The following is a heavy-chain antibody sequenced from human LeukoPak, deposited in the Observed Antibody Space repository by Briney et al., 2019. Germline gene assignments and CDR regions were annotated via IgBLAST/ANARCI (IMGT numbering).Heavy chain of an antibody. CDR2: ISPSGSYT. J-gene: IGHJ4*02. Sequence: GGSLRLSCAGSGFTFSDFYMNWIRQAPGKGLEWLAYISPSGSYTTYADSVKGRFVISRDNTKNSVSLHMNTLTADDTAVYFCASDQVSGVFDYWGQGARVTVS. D-gene: IGHD5/OR15-5a*01. CDR3: ASDQVSGVFDY. CDR1: GFTFSDFY. V-gene: IGHV3-11*05.